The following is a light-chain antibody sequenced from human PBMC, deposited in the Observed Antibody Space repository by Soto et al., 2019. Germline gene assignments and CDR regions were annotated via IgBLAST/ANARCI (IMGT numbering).Light chain of an antibody. Sequence: EIVMTQSPATLSVSPGERVTLSYRASQSLTSSLAWYQQKPGQAPRLLIYGASTRATGTPARFSGSGSGTEFTLTISSLQSEDFAVYYCQQYNNWPDMYTFGQGTKLEIK. CDR3: QQYNNWPDMYT. J-gene: IGKJ2*01. V-gene: IGKV3-15*01. CDR2: GAS. CDR1: QSLTSS.